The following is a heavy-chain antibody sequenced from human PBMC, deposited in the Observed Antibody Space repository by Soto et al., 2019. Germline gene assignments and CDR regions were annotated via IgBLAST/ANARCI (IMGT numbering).Heavy chain of an antibody. D-gene: IGHD2-2*01. Sequence: PPETLSLTCPVSGGSTSRHYSSWIRQPPGKGLEWIGYIYYSGSTNDNPSFKSRVTRSVDTSKSQFSLKLSSVTVAVTAVYYCARGMYFSSTSCAIAYYFDYWGQGTLVTV. J-gene: IGHJ4*02. CDR2: IYYSGST. CDR3: ARGMYFSSTSCAIAYYFDY. V-gene: IGHV4-59*11. CDR1: GGSTSRHY.